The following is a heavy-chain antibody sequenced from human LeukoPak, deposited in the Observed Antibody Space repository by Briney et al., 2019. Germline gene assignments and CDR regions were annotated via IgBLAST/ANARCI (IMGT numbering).Heavy chain of an antibody. V-gene: IGHV1-46*01. J-gene: IGHJ6*03. CDR1: GYTFTSYY. CDR2: INPSGGST. Sequence: ASVKVSCKASGYTFTSYYMHWVRQAPGQGLEWMGIINPSGGSTSYAQKFQGRVTMTRDTSTSTVYMELSSLRSEDTAVYYCARVAVRGNSSRHYYYYMDVWGKGTTVTVSS. D-gene: IGHD6-6*01. CDR3: ARVAVRGNSSRHYYYYMDV.